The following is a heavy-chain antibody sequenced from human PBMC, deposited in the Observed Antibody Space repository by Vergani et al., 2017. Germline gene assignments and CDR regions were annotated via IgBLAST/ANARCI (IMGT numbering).Heavy chain of an antibody. CDR1: GDSVSSNDAV. J-gene: IGHJ6*04. Sequence: QVQLQQSGPGLVKPSQTLSLTCAISGDSVSSNDAVWNWIRQSPSRGLEWLGRTYYRSKWYNDYAVSVKSRITISPDTSKNQFSLQLNSVTPEDTAVYYCARDVTYYKKIDLDGLEVWGKGTTVTVSS. D-gene: IGHD3-10*01. V-gene: IGHV6-1*01. CDR3: ARDVTYYKKIDLDGLEV. CDR2: TYYRSKWYN.